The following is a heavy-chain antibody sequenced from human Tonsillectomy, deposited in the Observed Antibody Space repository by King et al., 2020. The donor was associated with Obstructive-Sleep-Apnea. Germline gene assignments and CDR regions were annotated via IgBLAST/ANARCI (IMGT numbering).Heavy chain of an antibody. Sequence: QLQEWGPGLVKPPETLSLTCTVSGGSISSYYWNWFRQPPGKGLEWIGYINYSGSTNKNTSLKSRVNISLDTSKNQFSLRLSSVTAADTAVYYCVRDQGYFGSGSYRDNWFDPWGQGTLVTVSS. CDR2: INYSGST. J-gene: IGHJ5*02. D-gene: IGHD3-10*01. CDR1: GGSISSYY. CDR3: VRDQGYFGSGSYRDNWFDP. V-gene: IGHV4-59*01.